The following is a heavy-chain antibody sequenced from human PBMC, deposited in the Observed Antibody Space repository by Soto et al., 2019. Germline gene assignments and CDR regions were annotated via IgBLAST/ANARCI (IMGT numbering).Heavy chain of an antibody. J-gene: IGHJ4*02. Sequence: QVQLQESDPGLVKPSQPLSLICTVSGGSLNSGGYSWNWIRQHPGKGLEWIGYIFSSGSTYYNPFLRSRVSIAADTSENQFSLELSSGTAADTAVYFCARGYRQSGYSSSWVFDYWGQGTLVNVSS. CDR1: GGSLNSGGYS. CDR3: ARGYRQSGYSSSWVFDY. D-gene: IGHD6-13*01. CDR2: IFSSGST. V-gene: IGHV4-31*03.